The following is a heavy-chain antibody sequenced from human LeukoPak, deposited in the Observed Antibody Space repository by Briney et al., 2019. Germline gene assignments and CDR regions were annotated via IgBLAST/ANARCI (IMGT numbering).Heavy chain of an antibody. J-gene: IGHJ4*02. CDR1: GFTFTSSA. CDR2: INPSGGST. Sequence: SVKVSCKASGFTFTSSAMQWVRQARGQRLEWMGIINPSGGSTTYAQKFQGRVTMTRDTSTSTVYMELSSLRSEDTAVYYCARATGVRGVYDYWGQGTLVTVSS. V-gene: IGHV1-46*01. CDR3: ARATGVRGVYDY. D-gene: IGHD3-10*01.